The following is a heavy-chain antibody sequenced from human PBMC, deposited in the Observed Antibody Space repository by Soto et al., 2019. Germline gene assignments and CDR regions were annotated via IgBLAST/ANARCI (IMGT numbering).Heavy chain of an antibody. CDR3: ARDGRSSGLYSPKYYYYGMDV. CDR1: GYTFTGYY. V-gene: IGHV1-2*04. Sequence: GASVKVSCKASGYTFTGYYMHWVRQAPGQRLEWMGWINPNSGGTNYAQKFQGWVTMTRDTSISTAYMELSRLRSDDTAVYYCARDGRSSGLYSPKYYYYGMDVWGQGTTVTVSS. J-gene: IGHJ6*02. CDR2: INPNSGGT. D-gene: IGHD6-6*01.